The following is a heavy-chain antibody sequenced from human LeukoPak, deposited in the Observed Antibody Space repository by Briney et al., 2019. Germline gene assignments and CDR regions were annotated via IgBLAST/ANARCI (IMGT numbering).Heavy chain of an antibody. CDR3: ARGAPKSQLQFDY. V-gene: IGHV4-34*01. Sequence: SQTLSLTCAVYGGSFSGYYWSWIRQPPGKGLEWIGEINHSGSTNYNPSLKSRVTISVDTSKNQFSLKLSSVTAADTAVYYCARGAPKSQLQFDYWGQGTLVTVSS. D-gene: IGHD5-18*01. CDR2: INHSGST. CDR1: GGSFSGYY. J-gene: IGHJ4*02.